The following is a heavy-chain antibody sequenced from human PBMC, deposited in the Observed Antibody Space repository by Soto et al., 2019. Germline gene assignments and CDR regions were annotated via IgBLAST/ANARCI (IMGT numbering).Heavy chain of an antibody. J-gene: IGHJ4*02. V-gene: IGHV3-23*01. D-gene: IGHD3-10*01. Sequence: GGSLRLSCAASGFTFSSYSMSWVRQAPGKGLEWVSAISGSGGSTYYADSVKGRFTISRDNSKNTLYLQMNSLRAEDTAVYYCAKDMGSGSYYDPYFDYWGQGTLVTVSS. CDR2: ISGSGGST. CDR3: AKDMGSGSYYDPYFDY. CDR1: GFTFSSYS.